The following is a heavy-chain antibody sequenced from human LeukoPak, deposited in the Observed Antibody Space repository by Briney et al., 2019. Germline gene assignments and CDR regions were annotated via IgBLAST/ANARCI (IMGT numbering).Heavy chain of an antibody. D-gene: IGHD2-2*01. Sequence: PGGSLRLSCAASGFTFSSYWMSWVRQAPGKGLEWVANIKQDGSEKYYVDSVEGRFTISRDNAKNSLYLQMNSLRAEDTAVYYCARDGGGEYQLLYYFDYWGQGTLVNVSS. V-gene: IGHV3-7*01. CDR2: IKQDGSEK. CDR1: GFTFSSYW. CDR3: ARDGGGEYQLLYYFDY. J-gene: IGHJ4*02.